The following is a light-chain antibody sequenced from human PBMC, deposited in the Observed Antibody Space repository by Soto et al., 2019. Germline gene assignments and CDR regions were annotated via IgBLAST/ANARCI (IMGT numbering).Light chain of an antibody. J-gene: IGKJ4*01. Sequence: DVQMTQSPSSLSAFVGDRVTITCRASQGIAPSLAWFQQKPGKVPKHLIYATSTLQSGVPSRFIGSGSGTDFTLTINSLQPEDVGTYYCQKYNSAPLTFGGGTKVEIK. CDR2: ATS. V-gene: IGKV1-27*01. CDR1: QGIAPS. CDR3: QKYNSAPLT.